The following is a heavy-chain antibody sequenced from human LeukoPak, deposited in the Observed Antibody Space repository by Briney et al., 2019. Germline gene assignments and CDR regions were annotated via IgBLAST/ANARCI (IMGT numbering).Heavy chain of an antibody. Sequence: GGSLRLSCVASEFAVSTYYMNWVRQAPGKGLEWISGIYSGETTYYADSVKGRVAISRDKWKNTVYLQMNSLRVEDTAVYYCARDLGGDYGQYYYYGMDVWGQGTTVTVSS. CDR2: IYSGETT. V-gene: IGHV3-53*01. CDR3: ARDLGGDYGQYYYYGMDV. CDR1: EFAVSTYY. D-gene: IGHD4-17*01. J-gene: IGHJ6*02.